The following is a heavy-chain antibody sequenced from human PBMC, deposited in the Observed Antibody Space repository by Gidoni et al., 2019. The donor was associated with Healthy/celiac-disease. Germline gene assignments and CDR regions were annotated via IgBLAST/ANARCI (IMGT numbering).Heavy chain of an antibody. Sequence: QVQLQQWGAGLLKPSETLSLTRAVYGGSFSGYYWSWIRQPPGKGLEWIGEIKHSGSTNYNPSLKSRVTISVDTSKNQFSLKLSSVTAADTAVYYCASRGATPSYFDYWGQGTLVTVSS. CDR1: GGSFSGYY. CDR2: IKHSGST. D-gene: IGHD1-26*01. J-gene: IGHJ4*02. V-gene: IGHV4-34*01. CDR3: ASRGATPSYFDY.